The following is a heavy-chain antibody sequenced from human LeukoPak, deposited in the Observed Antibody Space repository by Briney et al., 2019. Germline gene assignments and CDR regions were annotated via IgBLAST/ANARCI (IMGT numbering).Heavy chain of an antibody. V-gene: IGHV3-53*01. J-gene: IGHJ3*02. CDR3: ARDPDSSAYDAFDI. CDR2: IYSGGNT. CDR1: GFTVSSYY. Sequence: GGSLRLSCVASGFTVSSYYMSWVRQAPGKGLEWVSVIYSGGNTNYPDSVKGRFTISRDNSKNTLYLQMNSLRAEDTAVYYCARDPDSSAYDAFDIWGQGTMVTVSS. D-gene: IGHD3-22*01.